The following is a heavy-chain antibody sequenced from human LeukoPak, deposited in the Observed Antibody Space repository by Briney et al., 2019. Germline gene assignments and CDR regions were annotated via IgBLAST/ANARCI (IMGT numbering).Heavy chain of an antibody. V-gene: IGHV1-8*03. CDR2: MNPNSANT. J-gene: IGHJ5*02. CDR3: ARGFKDYGDYQNWFDP. CDR1: GYTFTSYD. D-gene: IGHD4-17*01. Sequence: GASVKVSCKASGYTFTSYDIHWVRQVTGQGLEWMGWMNPNSANTGYAQKFQGRVTISRNTSISTAYMELSSLRSEDTAVYYCARGFKDYGDYQNWFDPWGQGTLVTVSS.